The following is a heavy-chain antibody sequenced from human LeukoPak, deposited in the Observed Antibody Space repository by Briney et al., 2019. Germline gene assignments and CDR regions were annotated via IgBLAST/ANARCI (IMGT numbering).Heavy chain of an antibody. J-gene: IGHJ4*02. CDR1: GFIFSNYG. Sequence: GGSLRLSCAASGFIFSNYGMHWVRQAPGKGLEWVAFIRYDGNGKYYGDSVEGRFTISRDSSKNTLSLQMNSLRAEDTAVYYCAKQRDGYNRAILDYWGQGTLVTVSS. CDR2: IRYDGNGK. D-gene: IGHD5-24*01. V-gene: IGHV3-30*02. CDR3: AKQRDGYNRAILDY.